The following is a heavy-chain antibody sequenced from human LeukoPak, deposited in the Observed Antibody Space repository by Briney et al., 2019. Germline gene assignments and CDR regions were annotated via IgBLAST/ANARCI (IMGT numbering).Heavy chain of an antibody. CDR2: TRYDGSNK. J-gene: IGHJ6*03. V-gene: IGHV3-30*02. CDR3: AKGHGWEASYYYYYMDV. Sequence: GGSPRLSCAGSEFTFSSYGMYWVRQAPGKGLEWVAFTRYDGSNKYYADSVKGRFTISRDNSKNTLYLKMNSLRAEDRAVYYCAKGHGWEASYYYYYMDVWGKGTTVTISS. CDR1: EFTFSSYG. D-gene: IGHD1-26*01.